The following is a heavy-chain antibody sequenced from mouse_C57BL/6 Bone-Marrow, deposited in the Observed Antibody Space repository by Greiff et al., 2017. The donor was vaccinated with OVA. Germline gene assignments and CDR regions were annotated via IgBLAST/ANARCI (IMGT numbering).Heavy chain of an antibody. Sequence: EVKLMESGGGLVKPGGSLKLSCAASGFTFSDYGMHWVRQAPEKGLEWVAYISSGSSTIYYADTVTGRFTISRDNAKNTLFLQMTSLRSEDTAMYYCARGDYYAMDYWGQGTSVTVSS. CDR1: GFTFSDYG. CDR2: ISSGSSTI. V-gene: IGHV5-17*01. J-gene: IGHJ4*01. CDR3: ARGDYYAMDY.